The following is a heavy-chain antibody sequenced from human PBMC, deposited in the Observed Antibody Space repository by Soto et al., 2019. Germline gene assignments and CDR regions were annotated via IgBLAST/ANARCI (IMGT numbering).Heavy chain of an antibody. D-gene: IGHD1-26*01. CDR2: IYDSGSP. CDR3: ARGVGSSPPRY. Sequence: SETRSLTCTISGGSISFYYWSWIRQPPGQALEWIGYIYDSGSPYYNPSLRSRVIISADTSKNQISLKLTSATAADTAVYYCARGVGSSPPRYWDRGTLVTVSS. CDR1: GGSISFYY. J-gene: IGHJ4*02. V-gene: IGHV4-59*01.